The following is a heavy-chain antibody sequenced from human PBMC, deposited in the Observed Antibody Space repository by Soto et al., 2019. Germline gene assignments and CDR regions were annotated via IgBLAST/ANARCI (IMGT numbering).Heavy chain of an antibody. CDR3: ARVGYSSSWYVAFDI. J-gene: IGHJ3*02. Sequence: ASVKVSCKAAGYTFTGYYMHWVRQAPGQGLEWMGWINPNSGGTNYAQKFQGWVTMTRDTSISTAYMELSRLRSDDTAVYYCARVGYSSSWYVAFDIWGQGTMVTVSS. V-gene: IGHV1-2*04. CDR2: INPNSGGT. D-gene: IGHD6-13*01. CDR1: GYTFTGYY.